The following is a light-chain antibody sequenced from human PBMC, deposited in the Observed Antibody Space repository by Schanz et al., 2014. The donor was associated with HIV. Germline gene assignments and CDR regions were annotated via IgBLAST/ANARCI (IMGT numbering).Light chain of an antibody. CDR2: AAS. CDR3: LQNNNYAYT. Sequence: AVQLTQSPSSLSASVGERVTITCRASQDINNFLAWYQQKPGKAPKLLIYAASSLQSGVPSRFSGSGSGTDFTLTIINLQPDDSATYYCLQNNNYAYTFGQGTQLEIK. V-gene: IGKV1-6*01. J-gene: IGKJ2*01. CDR1: QDINNF.